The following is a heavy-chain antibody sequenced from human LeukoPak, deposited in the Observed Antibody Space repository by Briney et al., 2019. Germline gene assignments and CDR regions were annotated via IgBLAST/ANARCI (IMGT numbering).Heavy chain of an antibody. CDR2: IYYSGST. CDR1: GGSVSSGSYY. CDR3: ARERDYGDYGYYYYGMDV. V-gene: IGHV4-61*01. J-gene: IGHJ6*02. D-gene: IGHD4-17*01. Sequence: SETLSLTCTVSGGSVSSGSYYWSWIRQPPGMGLEWIGYIYYSGSTNYNPSLKSRVTISVDTSKNQFSLKLSSVTAADTAEYYCARERDYGDYGYYYYGMDVWGQGTTVTVSS.